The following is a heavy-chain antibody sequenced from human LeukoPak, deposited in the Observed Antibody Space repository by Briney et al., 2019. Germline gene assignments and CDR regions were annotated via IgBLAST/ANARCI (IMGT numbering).Heavy chain of an antibody. CDR1: GLTFSAYA. Sequence: PGGSLRLSCAASGLTFSAYAMSWVRQAPGKGLEWVSAITGSGDRTYYADSVRGRFTISRDNAKNSLYLQMNSLRAEDTALYYCARGLDGYDILTGYAYFDYWGQGTLVTVSS. J-gene: IGHJ4*02. V-gene: IGHV3-23*01. CDR3: ARGLDGYDILTGYAYFDY. D-gene: IGHD3-9*01. CDR2: ITGSGDRT.